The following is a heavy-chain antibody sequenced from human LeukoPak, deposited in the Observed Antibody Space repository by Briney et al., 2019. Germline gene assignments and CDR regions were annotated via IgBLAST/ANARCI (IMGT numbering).Heavy chain of an antibody. J-gene: IGHJ4*02. CDR3: VNLGYSD. CDR2: IKNDGSDR. D-gene: IGHD5-12*01. CDR1: GFSFSAAW. Sequence: GGSLRLSCEASGFSFSAAWMTWVRKAPWKGLEWVATIKNDGSDRYYVDSVKGRFTLSRDNAKNLVYLQMNSLRVEDTAVYYCVNLGYSDGGQGTLATVSS. V-gene: IGHV3-7*01.